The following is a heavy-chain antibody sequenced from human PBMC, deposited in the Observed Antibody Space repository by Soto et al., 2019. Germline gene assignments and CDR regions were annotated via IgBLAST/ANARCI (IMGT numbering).Heavy chain of an antibody. CDR1: GFTFSSYG. CDR2: IWYDGSNK. V-gene: IGHV3-33*01. CDR3: AREDYDSSGWGRLEFDY. D-gene: IGHD3-22*01. Sequence: GGSLRLSCTASGFTFSSYGMHWVRQAPGKGLEWVAVIWYDGSNKYYADSVKGRFTISRDNSKNTLYLQMNSLRAEDTAVYYCAREDYDSSGWGRLEFDYWGQGTLVTVSS. J-gene: IGHJ4*02.